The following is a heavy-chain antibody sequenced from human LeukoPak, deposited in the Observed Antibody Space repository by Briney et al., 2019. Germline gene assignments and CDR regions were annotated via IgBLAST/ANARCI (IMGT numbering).Heavy chain of an antibody. CDR3: ARKIPAKQSHWLDP. CDR1: GGSFSGYY. CDR2: INHSGST. D-gene: IGHD2-2*01. V-gene: IGHV4-34*01. J-gene: IGHJ5*02. Sequence: SETLSLTCAVYGGSFSGYYWSWIRQPPGKGLEWIGEINHSGSTNYNPSLKSRATISVDTSKNQFSLKLSSVTAADTAVYYCARKIPAKQSHWLDPWGQGTLVTVSS.